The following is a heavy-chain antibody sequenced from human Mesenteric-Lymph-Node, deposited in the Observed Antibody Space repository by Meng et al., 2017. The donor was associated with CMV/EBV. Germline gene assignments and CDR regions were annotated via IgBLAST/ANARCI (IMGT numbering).Heavy chain of an antibody. CDR3: VKEESRGSYNDY. D-gene: IGHD1-26*01. CDR1: GFTFSTFA. V-gene: IGHV3-30*18. Sequence: WVASGFTFSTFAIHCFRQAPGKRLEWVAVISPDGSNEYYAESVMGRFTISRDNSKNTLYLQMSTLRNKDTAVYYCVKEESRGSYNDYWGQGTLVTVSS. J-gene: IGHJ4*02. CDR2: ISPDGSNE.